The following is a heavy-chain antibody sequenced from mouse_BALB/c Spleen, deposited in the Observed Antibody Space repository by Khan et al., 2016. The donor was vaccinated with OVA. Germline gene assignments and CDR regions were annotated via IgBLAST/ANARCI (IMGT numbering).Heavy chain of an antibody. V-gene: IGHV14-3*02. D-gene: IGHD2-3*01. CDR3: ARPSYDPRDFEV. Sequence: VQLKESGAELVKPGASVKLSCTASGFNIKDTYLHWVKQRPEQGLEWIGRIAPANGNTQYDPKFQGKATITSVTSSNTSYLQLNSLTSEDTAVYYCARPSYDPRDFEVWGAGTTVTVSS. CDR2: IAPANGNT. J-gene: IGHJ1*01. CDR1: GFNIKDTY.